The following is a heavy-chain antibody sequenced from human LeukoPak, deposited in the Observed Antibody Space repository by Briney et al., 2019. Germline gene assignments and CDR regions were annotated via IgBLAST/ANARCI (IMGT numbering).Heavy chain of an antibody. CDR3: ARDRAALRYFESGGPDY. CDR2: INPSGGST. V-gene: IGHV1-46*01. CDR1: GYTFTSYY. Sequence: ASVKVSCKASGYTFTSYYMHWVRQAPGQGPEWMGIINPSGGSTSYAQKFQGRDTMTRDTSTSTVYMELSSLRSEDTAVYYCARDRAALRYFESGGPDYWGQGTLVTVSS. D-gene: IGHD3-9*01. J-gene: IGHJ4*02.